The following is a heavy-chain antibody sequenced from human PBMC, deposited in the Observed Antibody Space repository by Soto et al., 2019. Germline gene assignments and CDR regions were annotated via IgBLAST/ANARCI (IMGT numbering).Heavy chain of an antibody. CDR3: ARDLPSITIFGVVTPVYYYYHMDV. CDR2: IKQDGSEK. V-gene: IGHV3-7*01. J-gene: IGHJ6*03. D-gene: IGHD3-3*01. CDR1: GFTFSSYW. Sequence: PGGSLRLSCAASGFTFSSYWMSWVRQAPGKGLEWVANIKQDGSEKYYVDSVKGRFTISRDNAKNSLYLQMNSLRAEDTAVYYCARDLPSITIFGVVTPVYYYYHMDVWGKGTTVTVSS.